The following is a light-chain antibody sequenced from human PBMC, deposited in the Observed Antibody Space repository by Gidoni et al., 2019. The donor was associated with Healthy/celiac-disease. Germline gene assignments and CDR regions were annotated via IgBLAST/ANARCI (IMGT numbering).Light chain of an antibody. V-gene: IGKV4-1*01. CDR2: WAS. J-gene: IGKJ1*01. CDR3: QQSYSTPPT. CDR1: QHVLYSSNKKNY. Sequence: DKAMTHTQEALAGSLGEKATINCKSSQHVLYSSNKKNYLAWYQQKPGQPPKLLIYWASTRESGVPDRFSGSGSGTDFTLTISSLQAEDVAVYYCQQSYSTPPTFGQGTQVEIK.